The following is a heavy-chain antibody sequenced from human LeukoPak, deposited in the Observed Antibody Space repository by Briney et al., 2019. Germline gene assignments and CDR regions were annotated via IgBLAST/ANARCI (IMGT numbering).Heavy chain of an antibody. CDR1: GFTVSSNS. D-gene: IGHD6-19*01. V-gene: IGHV3-53*01. CDR2: IYSDNT. J-gene: IGHJ4*02. CDR3: AKDDGSGWYFDY. Sequence: GGSLRLSCTVSGFTVSSNSMSWVRQAPGKGLEWVSFIYSDNTHYSDSVKGRFTVSRDNSKNTLYLQMNSLRAEDTAVYYCAKDDGSGWYFDYWGQGTLVTVSS.